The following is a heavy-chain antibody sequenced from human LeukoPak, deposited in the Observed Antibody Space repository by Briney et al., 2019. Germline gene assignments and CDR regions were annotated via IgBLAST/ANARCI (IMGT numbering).Heavy chain of an antibody. V-gene: IGHV1-24*01. D-gene: IGHD6-19*01. J-gene: IGHJ6*02. CDR1: GYTLTELS. Sequence: ASVKVSCKVSGYTLTELSMHWVRQAPGKGLEWMGGFDPEDGETIYAQKFQGRVTITADESTSIAYMELSSLRSEDTAVYYYARGGPDSSGWYQSGMDVWGQGTTVTVSS. CDR2: FDPEDGET. CDR3: ARGGPDSSGWYQSGMDV.